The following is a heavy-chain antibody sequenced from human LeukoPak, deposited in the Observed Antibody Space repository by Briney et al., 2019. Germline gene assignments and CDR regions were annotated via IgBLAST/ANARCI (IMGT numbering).Heavy chain of an antibody. Sequence: PSETLSLTCTVSGGSISSYYWSWIRQPRGKGLEWIGYIYYSGSTNYNPSLKSRVTISVDTSKNQFSLKLSSVTAADTAVYYCARHRTYYDILTGYLSSTDAFDIWGQGTMVTVSS. D-gene: IGHD3-9*01. CDR1: GGSISSYY. CDR3: ARHRTYYDILTGYLSSTDAFDI. V-gene: IGHV4-59*08. J-gene: IGHJ3*02. CDR2: IYYSGST.